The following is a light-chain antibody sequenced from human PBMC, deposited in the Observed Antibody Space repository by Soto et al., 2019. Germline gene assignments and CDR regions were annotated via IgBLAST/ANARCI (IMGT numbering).Light chain of an antibody. V-gene: IGKV1-5*01. CDR1: QTISTW. CDR3: HQYGSSLGT. CDR2: DAS. J-gene: IGKJ2*01. Sequence: GDRVTITCRASQTISTWMAWYQQKPGKAPKLLVYDASTLQSGVASRFSGSGSGTDFTLTISRLEPEDFAVYYCHQYGSSLGTFGQGTTGDI.